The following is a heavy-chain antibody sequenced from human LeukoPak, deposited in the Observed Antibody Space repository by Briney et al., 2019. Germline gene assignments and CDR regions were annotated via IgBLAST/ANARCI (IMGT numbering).Heavy chain of an antibody. J-gene: IGHJ4*02. CDR3: ARGSWYYASGSGYDGGWYYFDH. CDR2: INDSGIT. Sequence: SETLCLTCAVYGGSFNGYYWTWIRQPPGKGLEWIGQINDSGITSYNPSLKSRVTISVGTSKNRFSLEVHSVTAADTAVYYCARGSWYYASGSGYDGGWYYFDHWGQGTLATVSS. D-gene: IGHD3-10*01. CDR1: GGSFNGYY. V-gene: IGHV4-34*01.